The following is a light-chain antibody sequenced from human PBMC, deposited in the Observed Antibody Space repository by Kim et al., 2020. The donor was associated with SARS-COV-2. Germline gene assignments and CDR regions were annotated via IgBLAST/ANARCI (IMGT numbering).Light chain of an antibody. V-gene: IGLV3-1*01. CDR3: QAWDSSTVL. J-gene: IGLJ2*01. CDR1: KLGDKY. Sequence: SYELTQPPSVSVSPGQTASITCSGDKLGDKYACWYQQKPGQSPVLVIYQHNKRPSGIPERFSGSNSGNTATLTISGTQAMDEADYYCQAWDSSTVLFGGGTQLTVL. CDR2: QHN.